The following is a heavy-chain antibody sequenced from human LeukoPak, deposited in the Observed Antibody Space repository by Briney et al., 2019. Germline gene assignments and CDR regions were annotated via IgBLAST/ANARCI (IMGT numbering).Heavy chain of an antibody. D-gene: IGHD6-13*01. V-gene: IGHV4-4*07. CDR2: ISTSGTT. CDR1: GGFISSSYY. J-gene: IGHJ6*03. Sequence: SETLSLTCTVSGGFISSSYYWSWIRQPAGKGLEWIGRISTSGTTNYNPSLKSRVTISVDTSKNQFSLKLSSVTAADTAVYYCARGPPGYSSSWFSYYYYYYMDVWGKGTTVTVSS. CDR3: ARGPPGYSSSWFSYYYYYYMDV.